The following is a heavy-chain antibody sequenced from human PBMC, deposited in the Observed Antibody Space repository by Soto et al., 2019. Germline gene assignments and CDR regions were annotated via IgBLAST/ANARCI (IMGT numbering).Heavy chain of an antibody. CDR3: ARASKRRDGYNYRDY. Sequence: SETLSLTCTVSGGSVSSGSYYWSWIRQPPGKGLEWIGYIYYSGSTNYNPSLKSRVTISVDTSKNQFSLKLSSVTAADTAVYYCARASKRRDGYNYRDYWGQGTLVTVSS. V-gene: IGHV4-61*01. CDR2: IYYSGST. D-gene: IGHD5-12*01. J-gene: IGHJ4*02. CDR1: GGSVSSGSYY.